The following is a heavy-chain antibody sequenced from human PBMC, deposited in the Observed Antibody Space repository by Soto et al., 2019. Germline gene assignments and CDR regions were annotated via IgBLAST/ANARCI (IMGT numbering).Heavy chain of an antibody. CDR1: GGSISSNY. CDR3: VMGSHCNSVRCAGAPNIWFDP. D-gene: IGHD3-10*01. J-gene: IGHJ5*02. CDR2: VYYAGNT. V-gene: IGHV4-59*01. Sequence: VQLLESGPELVQPLQTLSLTCLVSGGSISSNYWGWIRQPPGKGLEYIGHVYYAGNTKYNPSLKSRVTISVDPSKRRFSLRLSSVTAADTAMYYCVMGSHCNSVRCAGAPNIWFDPWGQGTLVTVS.